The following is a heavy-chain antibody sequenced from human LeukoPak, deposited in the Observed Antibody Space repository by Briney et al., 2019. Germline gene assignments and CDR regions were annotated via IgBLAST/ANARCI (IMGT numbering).Heavy chain of an antibody. CDR2: IRSKASRGTT. D-gene: IGHD5-18*01. CDR3: ARGPIQLWIHNAMDV. Sequence: PGRSLRPSGTASGFTFGDHAISWVRQAPGKGLEWVGFIRSKASRGTTEYAASVKGRFAIPRDDSASIAYLQMNSLRTEDTSVYYCARGPIQLWIHNAMDVWGQGTTVTVSS. CDR1: GFTFGDHA. V-gene: IGHV3-49*04. J-gene: IGHJ6*02.